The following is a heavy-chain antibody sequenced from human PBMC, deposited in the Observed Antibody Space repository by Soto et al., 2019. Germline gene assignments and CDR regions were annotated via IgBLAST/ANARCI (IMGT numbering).Heavy chain of an antibody. Sequence: SETLSLSCAVSGGSISGSNWWSWVRQPPGKGLEWIGEIYHSGSTNYNTSLKTRLTISVDKSKNQFSLKLSSVNAADTAVYYCATIFGANNWFDPWGQGTLVTVSS. CDR2: IYHSGST. V-gene: IGHV4-4*02. D-gene: IGHD3-3*01. CDR1: GGSISGSNW. J-gene: IGHJ5*02. CDR3: ATIFGANNWFDP.